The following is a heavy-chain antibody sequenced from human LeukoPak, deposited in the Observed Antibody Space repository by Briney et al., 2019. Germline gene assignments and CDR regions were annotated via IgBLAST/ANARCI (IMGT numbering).Heavy chain of an antibody. CDR3: ARGRMGAVDAFDI. J-gene: IGHJ3*02. CDR1: GGSISSYY. Sequence: PETLSLTCTVSGGSISSYYWSWIRQPPGKGLEWIGYIYYSGSTNYNPSLKSRVTISVDTSKNQSTLKVSSVTAADTAVYYCARGRMGAVDAFDIWSQGTMVIVSS. D-gene: IGHD1-26*01. V-gene: IGHV4-59*01. CDR2: IYYSGST.